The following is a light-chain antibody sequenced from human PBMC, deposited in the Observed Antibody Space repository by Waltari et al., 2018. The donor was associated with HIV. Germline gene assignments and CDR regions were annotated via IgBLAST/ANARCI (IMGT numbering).Light chain of an antibody. CDR1: SSDVCSYDY. V-gene: IGLV2-8*01. CDR3: SSYAGSKNRVV. Sequence: QSALTQSPSASGSPGQAVTISCSGTSSDVCSYDYVSWYQQYPGKAPKLIIYDIYTRPSGVPHRFSGSKSGNTASLTVSGLQAEDEANYYCSSYAGSKNRVVFGGGTFLTVL. J-gene: IGLJ2*01. CDR2: DIY.